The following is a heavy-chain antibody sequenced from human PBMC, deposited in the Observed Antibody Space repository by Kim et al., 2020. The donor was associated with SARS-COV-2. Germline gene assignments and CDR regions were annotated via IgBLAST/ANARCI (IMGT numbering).Heavy chain of an antibody. V-gene: IGHV4-61*01. CDR3: ARDDSYGYVDY. D-gene: IGHD5-18*01. CDR2: IYYSGST. J-gene: IGHJ4*02. CDR1: GGSVSSGSYY. Sequence: SETLSLTCTVSGGSVSSGSYYWSWIRQPPGKGLEWIGYIYYSGSTNYNPSLKSRVTISVDTSKNQFSLKLSSVTAADTAVYYCARDDSYGYVDYWGQGTLVTVSS.